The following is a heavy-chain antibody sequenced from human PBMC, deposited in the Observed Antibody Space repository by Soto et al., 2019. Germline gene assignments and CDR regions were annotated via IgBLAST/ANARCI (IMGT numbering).Heavy chain of an antibody. Sequence: GGSQRLSSTASGVNFRDNGFDWVRQAPGKGLEWVGRTKNKAYSYATEYAPSLKGRFTISRDDSKDSLYLQLNSLETEDTAVYFCAAIRGVVGYWGQGTLVTVSS. CDR1: GVNFRDNG. D-gene: IGHD3-10*01. V-gene: IGHV3-72*01. J-gene: IGHJ4*01. CDR3: AAIRGVVGY. CDR2: TKNKAYSYAT.